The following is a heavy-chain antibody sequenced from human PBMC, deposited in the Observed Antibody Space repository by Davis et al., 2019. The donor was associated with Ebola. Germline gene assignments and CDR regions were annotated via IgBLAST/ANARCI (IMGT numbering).Heavy chain of an antibody. Sequence: SVKVSCKASGGTFSSYAISWVRQAPGQGLEWMGGIIPILGIANYAQKFQGRVTITADESTSTAYMELSSLRSEDTAVYYCATVPGIAAAGTSNSDYWGQGTLVTVSS. CDR3: ATVPGIAAAGTSNSDY. D-gene: IGHD6-13*01. J-gene: IGHJ4*02. CDR1: GGTFSSYA. CDR2: IIPILGIA. V-gene: IGHV1-69*10.